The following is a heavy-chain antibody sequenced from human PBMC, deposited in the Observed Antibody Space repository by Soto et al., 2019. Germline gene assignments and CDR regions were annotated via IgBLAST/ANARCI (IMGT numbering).Heavy chain of an antibody. V-gene: IGHV3-23*01. D-gene: IGHD6-19*01. CDR1: GFTFSSYA. Sequence: EVQLLESGGGLVQPGGSLRLSCAASGFTFSSYAMSWVRQAPGKGLEWVSAISGSGGSTYYADSVKGRFTISRDNSKNTLYLQMNRLRADDTAVYYCAKIAVAGLRPSWFDPWGQGTLVTVSS. CDR3: AKIAVAGLRPSWFDP. CDR2: ISGSGGST. J-gene: IGHJ5*02.